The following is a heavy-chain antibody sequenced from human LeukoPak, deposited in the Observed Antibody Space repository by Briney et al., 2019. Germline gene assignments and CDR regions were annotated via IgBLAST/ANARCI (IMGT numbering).Heavy chain of an antibody. J-gene: IGHJ4*02. CDR2: ISGTEGST. Sequence: PGGSLRLSCTASGFTFSSYAMSWVRQAPGKGLEWVSAISGTEGSTYHAGSVKGRFTISRDNSKNTLYLQMNSLRAEDTAVYYCAKDTTHGTGTHHPLLDYWGRGALVTVSS. V-gene: IGHV3-23*01. CDR1: GFTFSSYA. CDR3: AKDTTHGTGTHHPLLDY. D-gene: IGHD3-10*01.